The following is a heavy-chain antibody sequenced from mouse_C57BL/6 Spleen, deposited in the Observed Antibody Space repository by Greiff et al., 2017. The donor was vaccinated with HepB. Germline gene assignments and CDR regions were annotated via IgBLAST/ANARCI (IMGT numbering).Heavy chain of an antibody. Sequence: QVQLQQPGAELVRPGSSVKLSCQASGYTFTSYWMDWVKQRPGQGLEWIGNIYPSDSETHYNQKFKDKATLTVDKSSSTAYMQLSSVTSEDSAVYYCARGCYFDYWGEGTTLTVST. J-gene: IGHJ2*01. CDR3: ARGCYFDY. CDR1: GYTFTSYW. V-gene: IGHV1-61*01. CDR2: IYPSDSET.